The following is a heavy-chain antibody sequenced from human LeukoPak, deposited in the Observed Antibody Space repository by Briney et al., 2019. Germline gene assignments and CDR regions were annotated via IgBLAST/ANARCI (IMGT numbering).Heavy chain of an antibody. CDR2: ISYDGSNK. CDR1: GFTFSSYA. J-gene: IGHJ4*02. Sequence: GRSLRLSCAASGFTFSSYAMHWVRQAPGKGLEWVAVISYDGSNKYYADSVKGRFTISRDNSKNTLYLQMNSLRAKDTAVYYCARDGDGYYDSSGPSGDYFNYWGQGTLVTVSS. CDR3: ARDGDGYYDSSGPSGDYFNY. D-gene: IGHD3-22*01. V-gene: IGHV3-30-3*01.